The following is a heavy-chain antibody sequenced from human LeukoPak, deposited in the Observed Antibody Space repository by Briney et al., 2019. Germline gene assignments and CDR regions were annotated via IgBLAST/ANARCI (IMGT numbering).Heavy chain of an antibody. CDR2: INPNSGGT. CDR3: ASSLTYYDILTGLNYYYYGMDV. J-gene: IGHJ6*02. CDR1: GYTFTGYY. Sequence: GASVKVSCKASGYTFTGYYMHWVRQAPGQGLEWMGWINPNSGGTNYAQKFQGRVTITADKSTGTAYMELSSLRSEDTAVYYCASSLTYYDILTGLNYYYYGMDVWGQGTTVTVSS. D-gene: IGHD3-9*01. V-gene: IGHV1-2*02.